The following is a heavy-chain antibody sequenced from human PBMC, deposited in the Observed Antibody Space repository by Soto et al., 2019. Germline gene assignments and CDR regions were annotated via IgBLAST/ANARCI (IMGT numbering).Heavy chain of an antibody. V-gene: IGHV1-8*01. Sequence: GASVKVSCKASGYTFTSYDINWVRQATGQGLEWMGWMNPNSGNTGYAQKFQGRVTMTRNTSISTAYMELSSLRSEDTAVYYCAVPIFGVVIGGLALAPWGQGTLVTVSS. CDR3: AVPIFGVVIGGLALAP. CDR1: GYTFTSYD. CDR2: MNPNSGNT. J-gene: IGHJ5*02. D-gene: IGHD3-3*01.